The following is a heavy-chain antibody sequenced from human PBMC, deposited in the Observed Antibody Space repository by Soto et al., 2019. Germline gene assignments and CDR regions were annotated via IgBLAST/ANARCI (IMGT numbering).Heavy chain of an antibody. CDR3: ARDYEYWSGYYKGFDY. V-gene: IGHV3-48*02. J-gene: IGHJ4*02. D-gene: IGHD3-3*01. CDR1: GFTFSSYS. CDR2: ISSSSSSI. Sequence: EVQLLQSGGDLVQPGGSLRLSCAASGFTFSSYSMNWVRQAPGKGLEWVSYISSSSSSIYYADSVKGRFTISRDNAKNSLYLQMNSLRDEDTAVYYCARDYEYWSGYYKGFDYWGQGTLVTVSS.